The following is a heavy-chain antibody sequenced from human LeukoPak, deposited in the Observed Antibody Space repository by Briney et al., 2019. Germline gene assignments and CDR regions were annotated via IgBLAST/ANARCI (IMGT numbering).Heavy chain of an antibody. CDR3: AKDERNWNYNLASQTYD. V-gene: IGHV3-23*01. J-gene: IGHJ4*02. CDR1: GGSISNYY. Sequence: ETLSLTCTVSGGSISNYYWSWIRQPPGKGLEWVSAISGSGVSTYYADSVKGRFTVSRDNSKNTLYLQMSSLRAEDTAVYYCAKDERNWNYNLASQTYDWGQGTLVTVSS. D-gene: IGHD1-7*01. CDR2: ISGSGVST.